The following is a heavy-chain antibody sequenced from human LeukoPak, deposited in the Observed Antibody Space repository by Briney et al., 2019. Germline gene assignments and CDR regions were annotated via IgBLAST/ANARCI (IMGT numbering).Heavy chain of an antibody. CDR3: AKKDGYFDL. J-gene: IGHJ2*01. V-gene: IGHV3-23*01. Sequence: GGSLSLSCAASGFIYSSEAMSWIRKIPGEGLDWVSGISRGGGTTYYADSVKGRFTISRDNSKSRLYLERNSLRAEDTAVYYCAKKDGYFDLWGRGTLVTVSS. CDR1: GFIYSSEA. CDR2: ISRGGGTT.